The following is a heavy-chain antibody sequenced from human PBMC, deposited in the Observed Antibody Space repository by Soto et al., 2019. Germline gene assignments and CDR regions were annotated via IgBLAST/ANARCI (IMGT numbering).Heavy chain of an antibody. J-gene: IGHJ5*02. Sequence: GGSLRLSCAASGFTFSSYGMHWVRQAPGKGLEWVAVIWYDGSNKYYADSVKGRFTISRDNSKNTLYLQMNSLRAEDTAVYYCARAIRIAVAGTHNWFDPWGQGTLVTVSS. CDR1: GFTFSSYG. CDR3: ARAIRIAVAGTHNWFDP. V-gene: IGHV3-33*01. CDR2: IWYDGSNK. D-gene: IGHD6-19*01.